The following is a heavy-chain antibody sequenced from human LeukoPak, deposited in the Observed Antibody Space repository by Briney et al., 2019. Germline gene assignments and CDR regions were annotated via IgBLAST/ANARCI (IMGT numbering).Heavy chain of an antibody. CDR2: IYTSGST. D-gene: IGHD6-13*01. Sequence: SETLSLTCTVSGGSISSYYWSWIRQPAGKGLEWIGRIYTSGSTNYNPSLKSRVTMSVDTSKNQFSLKLSSVTAADTAVYHCAREGRKVGSAAALFDYWGQGTLVTVSS. CDR3: AREGRKVGSAAALFDY. CDR1: GGSISSYY. J-gene: IGHJ4*02. V-gene: IGHV4-4*07.